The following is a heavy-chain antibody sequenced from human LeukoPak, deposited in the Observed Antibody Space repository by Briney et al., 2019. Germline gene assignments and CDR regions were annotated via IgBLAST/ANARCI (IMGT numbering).Heavy chain of an antibody. D-gene: IGHD6-6*01. Sequence: PSETLSLTCTVSGGSISSYYWSWVRQPPGKGLEWIGYIYYSGSTNYNPSLKSRVTISVDTSKNQFSLKLSSVTAADTAVYYCARIPASTPKSARGGIAARGNWFDPWGQGTLVTVSS. CDR2: IYYSGST. CDR1: GGSISSYY. CDR3: ARIPASTPKSARGGIAARGNWFDP. V-gene: IGHV4-59*01. J-gene: IGHJ5*02.